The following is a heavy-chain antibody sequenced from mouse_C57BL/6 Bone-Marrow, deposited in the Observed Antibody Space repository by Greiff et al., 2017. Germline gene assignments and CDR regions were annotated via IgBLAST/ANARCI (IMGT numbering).Heavy chain of an antibody. J-gene: IGHJ4*01. CDR2: ISTGGGST. CDR1: GFTFSDYY. V-gene: IGHV5-12*01. D-gene: IGHD2-3*01. CDR3: ARLYDGYSCAMDY. Sequence: EVQLVESGGGLVQPGGSLKLSCAASGFTFSDYYMYWVRQTPEKRLEWVAYISTGGGSTYYPDTVKGRFTISRDNAKNTPYLQMSRLKSEDTAMDYCARLYDGYSCAMDYWGQGTSVTVSS.